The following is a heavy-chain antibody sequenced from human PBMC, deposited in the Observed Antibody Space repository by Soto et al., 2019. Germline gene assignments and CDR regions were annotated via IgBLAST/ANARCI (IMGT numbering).Heavy chain of an antibody. CDR2: IYYSGST. V-gene: IGHV4-59*12. J-gene: IGHJ4*02. Sequence: PSETLSLTCTVSGGSISSYYRSWLRQPPGKGLEWIGYIYYSGSTNYNPSLKSRVTISVDTSKNQFSLKLSSVTAADTAVYYCARDYYGSGNYPYFDYWGQGTLVTVSS. CDR1: GGSISSYY. D-gene: IGHD3-10*01. CDR3: ARDYYGSGNYPYFDY.